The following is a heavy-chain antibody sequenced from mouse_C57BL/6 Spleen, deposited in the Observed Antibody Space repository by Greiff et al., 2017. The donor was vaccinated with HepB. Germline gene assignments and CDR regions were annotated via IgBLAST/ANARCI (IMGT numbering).Heavy chain of an antibody. CDR2: IDPNSGGT. CDR1: GYTFTSYW. J-gene: IGHJ2*01. V-gene: IGHV1-72*01. CDR3: ARSFITTVVATYYFDY. Sequence: QVQLQQPGAELVKPGASVKLSCKASGYTFTSYWMHWVKQRPARGLEWIGRIDPNSGGTKYNEKFKSKATLTVDKPSSTAYMQLSSLTSEDSAVYYCARSFITTVVATYYFDYWGQGTTLTVSS. D-gene: IGHD1-1*01.